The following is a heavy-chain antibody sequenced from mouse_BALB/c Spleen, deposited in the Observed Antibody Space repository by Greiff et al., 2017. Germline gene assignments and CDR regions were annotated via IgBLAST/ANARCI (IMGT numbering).Heavy chain of an antibody. D-gene: IGHD1-1*01. CDR3: ARRGTTVVAPYAMDD. J-gene: IGHJ4*01. Sequence: QVHVKQSGPELVKPGASVKISCKASGYSFTSYYLHWVKQRPGQGLEWIGWIFPGSGNTKYNEKFKGKATLTADTSSSTAYMQLSSLTSEDSAVDFCARRGTTVVAPYAMDDWGQGTSETVSS. CDR2: IFPGSGNT. CDR1: GYSFTSYY. V-gene: IGHV1-66*01.